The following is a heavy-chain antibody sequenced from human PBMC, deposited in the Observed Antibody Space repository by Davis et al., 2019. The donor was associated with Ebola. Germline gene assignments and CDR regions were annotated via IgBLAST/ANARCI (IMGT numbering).Heavy chain of an antibody. D-gene: IGHD3-3*01. Sequence: HTGGSLRLSCKGSGYTFSSFWMNWVRQVPGKGLMWVSRIDSDGSNRKYADSVKGRFTISRDNAKNTLYLQMNSLTADDTAVYYCVRDPGVLRFLEWSAYYNMDIWGQGTTVTVSS. J-gene: IGHJ6*02. CDR3: VRDPGVLRFLEWSAYYNMDI. CDR2: IDSDGSNR. V-gene: IGHV3-74*01. CDR1: GYTFSSFW.